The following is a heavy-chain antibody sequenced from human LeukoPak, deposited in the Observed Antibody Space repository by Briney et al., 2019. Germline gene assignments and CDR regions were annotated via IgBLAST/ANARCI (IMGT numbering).Heavy chain of an antibody. J-gene: IGHJ6*03. CDR3: ARRLISLRSYYYYYYYMDV. D-gene: IGHD3-16*01. V-gene: IGHV4-39*01. CDR2: IYYSGST. CDR1: GGSISSSSYY. Sequence: RTSETMSLTCTVAGGSISSSSYYWGWIRQPPGKGLDGLGSIYYSGSTYYNPSLKSRVTISVDTSKNQFSLQLSSVTAADTAVYYCARRLISLRSYYYYYYYMDVWGKGTTVTVSS.